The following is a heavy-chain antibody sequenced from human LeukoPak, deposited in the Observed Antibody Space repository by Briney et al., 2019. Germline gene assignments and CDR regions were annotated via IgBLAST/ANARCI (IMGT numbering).Heavy chain of an antibody. CDR3: ARGTSGHWLGSWPYYYDSSGYDY. J-gene: IGHJ4*02. Sequence: QSGGSLRLSCAASGFTFSSYGMHWVRQAPGKGLEWVAVIWYDGSNKYYADSVKGRFTISRDNSKNTLYLQMNSLRAEDTAVYYCARGTSGHWLGSWPYYYDSSGYDYWGQGTLVTVSS. V-gene: IGHV3-33*01. D-gene: IGHD3-22*01. CDR1: GFTFSSYG. CDR2: IWYDGSNK.